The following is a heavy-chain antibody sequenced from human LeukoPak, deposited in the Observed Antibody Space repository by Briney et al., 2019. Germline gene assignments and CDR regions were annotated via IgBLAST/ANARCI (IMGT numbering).Heavy chain of an antibody. Sequence: PSETLSLTCTVAGASISSGGHYWSWIRQPPGKGLEWIGHTFYSGSTLYDPSLKTRVTISEDTSNNQFTLRLTSVTAADTAIYYCARGRGFGYGIDYWGQGTLVTVSS. CDR1: GASISSGGHY. CDR2: TFYSGST. V-gene: IGHV4-30-4*08. D-gene: IGHD5-18*01. CDR3: ARGRGFGYGIDY. J-gene: IGHJ4*02.